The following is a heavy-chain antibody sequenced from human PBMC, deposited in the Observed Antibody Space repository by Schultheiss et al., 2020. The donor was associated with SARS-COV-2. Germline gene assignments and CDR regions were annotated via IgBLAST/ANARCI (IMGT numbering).Heavy chain of an antibody. V-gene: IGHV3-21*01. CDR3: ASFNWNDNFDY. Sequence: GGSLRLSCAASGFTFSSYSMNWVRQAPGKGLEWVSSISSSSSYIYYADSVKGRFTISRDNAKNSLYLQMNSLRAEDTAVYYCASFNWNDNFDYWGQGTMVTVSS. J-gene: IGHJ4*03. D-gene: IGHD1-1*01. CDR2: ISSSSSYI. CDR1: GFTFSSYS.